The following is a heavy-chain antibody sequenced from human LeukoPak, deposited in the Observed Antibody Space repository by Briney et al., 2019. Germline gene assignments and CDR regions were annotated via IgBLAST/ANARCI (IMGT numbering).Heavy chain of an antibody. V-gene: IGHV4-59*01. CDR1: GGSISSYY. Sequence: SETLSRTCTVSGGSISSYYWSWIRQPPGKGLEWIGYIYYSGSTNYNPSLKSRVTISVDTSKKQFSLKLSSVTAADTAVYYCARVNWSGYDFRGAFDIWGQGKTVTVSS. D-gene: IGHD5-12*01. CDR2: IYYSGST. CDR3: ARVNWSGYDFRGAFDI. J-gene: IGHJ3*02.